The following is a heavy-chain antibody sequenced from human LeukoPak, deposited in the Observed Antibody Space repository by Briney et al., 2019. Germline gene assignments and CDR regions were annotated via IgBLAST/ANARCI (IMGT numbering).Heavy chain of an antibody. CDR3: ARVVDYVELVVVVTGGWFDP. CDR1: GFNFNNSA. D-gene: IGHD2-8*02. V-gene: IGHV3-23*01. J-gene: IGHJ5*02. CDR2: ISGSGDHI. Sequence: PGGSLRLSCAASGFNFNNSAMTWVRQAPGKGLEWLSVISGSGDHIYYADSVKGRFTISRDTSKNRLYLQMNSLRVEDTAIYYCARVVDYVELVVVVTGGWFDPWGHGTQVTVSS.